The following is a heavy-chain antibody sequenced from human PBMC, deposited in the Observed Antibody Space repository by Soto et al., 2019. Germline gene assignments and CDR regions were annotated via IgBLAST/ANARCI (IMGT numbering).Heavy chain of an antibody. Sequence: EVQLVESGGGLVQPGGSLRLSCAASGFTFSRYAMNWVRQAPGKGLEWVSYINHDSGTIYYADSVKGRFTISRDNANNLLSLQMNRLRAEDTAVYYCARDRGYPGYDFAYWGQGTRVTVSS. V-gene: IGHV3-48*01. J-gene: IGHJ4*02. CDR2: INHDSGTI. D-gene: IGHD5-12*01. CDR3: ARDRGYPGYDFAY. CDR1: GFTFSRYA.